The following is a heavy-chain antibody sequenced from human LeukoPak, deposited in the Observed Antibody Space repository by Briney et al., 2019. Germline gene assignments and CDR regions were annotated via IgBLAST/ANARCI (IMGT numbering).Heavy chain of an antibody. CDR3: AKKGYGGNSGGAYFDS. D-gene: IGHD4-23*01. V-gene: IGHV3-43*01. CDR2: ITWDGRST. CDR1: GFTFDDYT. J-gene: IGHJ4*02. Sequence: PGGSLRLSCAASGFTFDDYTMHWVRQVPGKGLEWVSLITWDGRSTYYADSVKGRFTISRDNSKNSLYLQMNILRTEDTALYYCAKKGYGGNSGGAYFDSWGQGILVTVSS.